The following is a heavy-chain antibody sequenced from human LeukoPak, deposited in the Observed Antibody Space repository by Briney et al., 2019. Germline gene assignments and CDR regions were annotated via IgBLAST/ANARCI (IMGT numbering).Heavy chain of an antibody. J-gene: IGHJ3*02. CDR3: ARAGCGWVLTPFDAYI. CDR2: ISSSSSTI. Sequence: WGSLRLSWAASGFTFSTYSMNWVRQPPGKGLEWVSYISSSSSTILCADSLKGRFTIYRDNAKNSLYLQMNSLRAEDTAVYYCARAGCGWVLTPFDAYIWGQGTMVTVSS. CDR1: GFTFSTYS. D-gene: IGHD2-15*01. V-gene: IGHV3-48*01.